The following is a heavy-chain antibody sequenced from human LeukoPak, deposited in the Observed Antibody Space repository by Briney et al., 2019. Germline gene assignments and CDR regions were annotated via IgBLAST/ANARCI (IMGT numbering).Heavy chain of an antibody. J-gene: IGHJ4*02. D-gene: IGHD6-6*01. CDR3: ARWTAARTFDY. V-gene: IGHV3-74*01. Sequence: GGSLRLSCAASGFTFSNYWMHWVRQAPGKGLVWVSRMNSDGSTTSYADSVKGRFTISRDNAKNTLYLQMNSLRAEDTAAYYCARWTAARTFDYWGQGTLVTVSS. CDR1: GFTFSNYW. CDR2: MNSDGSTT.